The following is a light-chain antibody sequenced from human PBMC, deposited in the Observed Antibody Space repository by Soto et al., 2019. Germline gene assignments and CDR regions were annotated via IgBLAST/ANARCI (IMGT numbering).Light chain of an antibody. V-gene: IGKV3-20*01. CDR1: QSVSSNY. CDR2: GAS. CDR3: QQYGRSPMFT. Sequence: EIVLTQSPGTLSLSPGERATLSCRASQSVSSNYLAWYQQKPGQAPRLLISGASRGAAGIPDRFSGSEAGTDFTLTIGRLEPEDFAVYFCQQYGRSPMFTFGQGTKLAIK. J-gene: IGKJ2*01.